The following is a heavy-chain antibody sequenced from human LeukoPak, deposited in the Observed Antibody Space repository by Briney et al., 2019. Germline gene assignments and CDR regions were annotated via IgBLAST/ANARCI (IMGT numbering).Heavy chain of an antibody. D-gene: IGHD4-17*01. J-gene: IGHJ4*02. CDR3: TRGYGDYSFDY. V-gene: IGHV3-33*01. CDR2: IWYDGSNK. CDR1: GFTFSTYG. Sequence: PGGSLRLSCAASGFTFSTYGMHWVRQAPGKGLEWVAVIWYDGSNKYYADSVKGRFTISRDNSKNTLYLQTDSLRAEDTAVYYCTRGYGDYSFDYWGQGTLVTVSS.